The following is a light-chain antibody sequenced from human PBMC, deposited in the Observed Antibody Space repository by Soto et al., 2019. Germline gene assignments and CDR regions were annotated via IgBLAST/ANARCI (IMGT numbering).Light chain of an antibody. Sequence: QSVLTQPASVSGSPGQSITISCTGTSSDVGGYNYVSWYQQHPGKAPKLMVFEVSNRPTGVPIRFSGSKSGNTASLTISGLQAEGEADYYCSSFATSSTLPYVFGTGTKLTVL. J-gene: IGLJ1*01. CDR3: SSFATSSTLPYV. CDR1: SSDVGGYNY. CDR2: EVS. V-gene: IGLV2-14*01.